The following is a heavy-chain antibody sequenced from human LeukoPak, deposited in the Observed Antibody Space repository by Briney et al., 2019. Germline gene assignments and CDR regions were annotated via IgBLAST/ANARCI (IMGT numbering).Heavy chain of an antibody. Sequence: PSETLSLTCTVSGASVNTYYWSWIRQPPGKGLEWIGYMFYSGNSNYSPSLKSRVTISVDTSKNQLSLKVRSLTAADAAVYYCARAGTGWAFDYWGQGTLVTVSS. J-gene: IGHJ4*02. D-gene: IGHD6-19*01. CDR3: ARAGTGWAFDY. V-gene: IGHV4-59*02. CDR2: MFYSGNS. CDR1: GASVNTYY.